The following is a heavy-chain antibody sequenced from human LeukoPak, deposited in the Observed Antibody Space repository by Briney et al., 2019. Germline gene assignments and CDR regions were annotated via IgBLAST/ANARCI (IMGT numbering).Heavy chain of an antibody. Sequence: SETLSLTCTVSGGSISSSSYYWGWIRQPPGKGLEWIGSIYYSGSTYYNPSLKSRVTISVDTSKNQFSLKLSSVTAADTAVYYCARHSRGRNYYYYYYMDVWGKGTTDTISS. V-gene: IGHV4-39*01. CDR1: GGSISSSSYY. CDR3: ARHSRGRNYYYYYYMDV. J-gene: IGHJ6*03. CDR2: IYYSGST.